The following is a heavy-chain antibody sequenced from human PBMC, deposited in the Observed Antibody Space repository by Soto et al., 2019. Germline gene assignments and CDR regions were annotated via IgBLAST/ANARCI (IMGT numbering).Heavy chain of an antibody. V-gene: IGHV1-18*01. Sequence: QVHLVQSGAEVKKPGASVKVSCKGSGYGFTTYGITWVRQAPGQGLEWMAWISAYNGNTNYAQKLQGRVTVTRDTSTSTAYMELRSLRSDATAVYYCAKGRYGAYWGQGALVTVSS. CDR3: AKGRYGAY. CDR2: ISAYNGNT. D-gene: IGHD3-10*01. CDR1: GYGFTTYG. J-gene: IGHJ4*02.